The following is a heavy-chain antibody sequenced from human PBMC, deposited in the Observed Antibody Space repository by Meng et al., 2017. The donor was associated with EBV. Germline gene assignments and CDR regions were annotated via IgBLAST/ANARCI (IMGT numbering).Heavy chain of an antibody. CDR3: ASESGRGFTPDY. V-gene: IGHV1-69*01. CDR1: GGTFRSDA. Sequence: QVHWLEAGAEVKQPGSSVKVSCKTSGGTFRSDAVSWVRQAPGQGLEWMGGLIPMVGAPHYAQKFQGRVTIIADESTSTHSMELNSLRSEDTAMYYCASESGRGFTPDYWGQGTLVTVSS. CDR2: LIPMVGAP. D-gene: IGHD3-10*01. J-gene: IGHJ4*02.